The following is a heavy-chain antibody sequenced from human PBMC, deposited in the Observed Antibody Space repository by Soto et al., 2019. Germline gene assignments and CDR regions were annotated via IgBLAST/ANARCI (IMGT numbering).Heavy chain of an antibody. CDR3: ARQWSTVVGPYHY. Sequence: QVQLVQSGGEVKKPGASVRVSCKASGYTFNNYAISWVRQALGQGPEWMGWISTYNGNTHYAQNLLGRVTMTRDTSTSTAYMELRSLRSDDTAVYYCARQWSTVVGPYHYWGQGTLVTVSS. D-gene: IGHD2-15*01. CDR2: ISTYNGNT. V-gene: IGHV1-18*01. CDR1: GYTFNNYA. J-gene: IGHJ4*02.